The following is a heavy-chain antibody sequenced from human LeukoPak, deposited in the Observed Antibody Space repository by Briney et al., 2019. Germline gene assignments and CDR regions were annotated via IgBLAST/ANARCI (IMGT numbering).Heavy chain of an antibody. V-gene: IGHV2-5*02. Sequence: SAPRLVKPTQTLTPNCSFSGFSLSTSGVTVCWIRPPPGKSLEWLALIYWDDAKDYSPSLKSRLTITKDTSKSQVVLTMTNMDPVDTATYFCVHSKPSVWTFDYHTRGYYYFDYWGQGSLVTVSS. CDR1: GFSLSTSGVT. D-gene: IGHD3-22*01. CDR3: VHSKPSVWTFDYHTRGYYYFDY. CDR2: IYWDDAK. J-gene: IGHJ4*02.